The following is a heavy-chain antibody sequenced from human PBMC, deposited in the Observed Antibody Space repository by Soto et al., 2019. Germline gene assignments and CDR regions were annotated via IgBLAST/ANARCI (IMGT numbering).Heavy chain of an antibody. CDR1: GFTFRNFA. CDR3: AKDMVNANSVWDPFDI. Sequence: TXVSLRLSCAASGFTFRNFAMTWVRQAPGKRLEWVSTIGSVGGDTYYADSVKGRFTISRDDSKNTLSLQMKSLRAEDTAIYFCAKDMVNANSVWDPFDIWGQGTMVTVSS. D-gene: IGHD2-8*01. V-gene: IGHV3-23*01. J-gene: IGHJ3*02. CDR2: IGSVGGDT.